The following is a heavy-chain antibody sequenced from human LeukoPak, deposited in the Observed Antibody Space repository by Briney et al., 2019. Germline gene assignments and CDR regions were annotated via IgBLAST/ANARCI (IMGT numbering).Heavy chain of an antibody. D-gene: IGHD3-22*01. J-gene: IGHJ4*02. Sequence: SETMSLTSTVSGGSISSSSYYCDWLRQPPGKGLEWIGNIYYSGSTYYNPSLKSRVTISVDTSKNQFSLKLSSVTAADTAVYYCARHFDYDSSPVRYWGQGTLVTVSS. CDR1: GGSISSSSYY. CDR3: ARHFDYDSSPVRY. V-gene: IGHV4-39*01. CDR2: IYYSGST.